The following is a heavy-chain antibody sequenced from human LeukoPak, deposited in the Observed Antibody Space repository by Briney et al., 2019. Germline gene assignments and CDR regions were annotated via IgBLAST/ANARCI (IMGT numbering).Heavy chain of an antibody. V-gene: IGHV4-59*12. CDR3: ARDPIAVAGTALGLNY. Sequence: SETLSLTCTVSGDSISNYYWSWIRQPPGKGLEWIGYIYYSGSTNYNPSLKSRVTISVDTSKNQFSLKLSSVTAADTAVYYCARDPIAVAGTALGLNYWGQGTLVTVSS. D-gene: IGHD6-19*01. CDR2: IYYSGST. CDR1: GDSISNYY. J-gene: IGHJ4*02.